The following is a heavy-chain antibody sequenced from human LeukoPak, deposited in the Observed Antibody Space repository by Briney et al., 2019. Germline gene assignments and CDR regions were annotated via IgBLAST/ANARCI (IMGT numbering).Heavy chain of an antibody. V-gene: IGHV4-59*01. CDR3: ARDRRDGYNYYFDY. J-gene: IGHJ4*02. CDR1: GGSISSYY. CDR2: IYYSGST. Sequence: PSETLSLTCTVSGGSISSYYWTWIRQPAGKGLEWIGYIYYSGSTNYNPSLKSRVTISVDTSKNQFSLKLSSVTAADTAVYYCARDRRDGYNYYFDYWGQGTLVTVSS. D-gene: IGHD5-24*01.